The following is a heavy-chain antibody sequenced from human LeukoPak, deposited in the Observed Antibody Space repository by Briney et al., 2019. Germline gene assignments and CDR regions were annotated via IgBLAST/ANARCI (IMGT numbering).Heavy chain of an antibody. CDR3: ARDRRYCSGGSYYPPVPSY. CDR1: GYTFTSYG. J-gene: IGHJ4*02. Sequence: ASVKVSCKASGYTFTSYGISWVRQAPGQGLEWMGWISAYNGNTNYAQKLQGRVTMTTDTSTSTAYMELRSLRSDDTAVYYRARDRRYCSGGSYYPPVPSYWGQGTLVTVSS. D-gene: IGHD2-15*01. V-gene: IGHV1-18*01. CDR2: ISAYNGNT.